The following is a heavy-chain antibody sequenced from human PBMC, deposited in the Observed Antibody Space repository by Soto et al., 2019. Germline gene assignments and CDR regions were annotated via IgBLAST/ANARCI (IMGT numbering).Heavy chain of an antibody. CDR3: ARILYGLGRTQPLGY. D-gene: IGHD3-16*01. V-gene: IGHV3-7*05. CDR2: IKQDGSEK. J-gene: IGHJ4*02. CDR1: GFTFSSYW. Sequence: EVQLVESGGGLVQPGGSLRLSCAASGFTFSSYWMSWVRQAPGKGLEWVANIKQDGSEKYYVDSVKGRFTISRDNAKNSLYLQMNSLRGADTAVYYCARILYGLGRTQPLGYWGQGTLVTVSS.